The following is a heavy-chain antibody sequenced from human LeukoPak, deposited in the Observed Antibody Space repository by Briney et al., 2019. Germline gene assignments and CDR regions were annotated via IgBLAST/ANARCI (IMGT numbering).Heavy chain of an antibody. CDR3: ARGFDYGGGRPYGMDV. V-gene: IGHV4-34*01. J-gene: IGHJ6*02. CDR1: GGSFSGYY. Sequence: SETLSLSCAVYGGSFSGYYWSWIRQPPGKGLEWIGEINHSGSTNYNPSLKSRVTISVDTSKNQFSLKLSSVTAADTAVYYCARGFDYGGGRPYGMDVWDQGATVTVSS. CDR2: INHSGST. D-gene: IGHD4-23*01.